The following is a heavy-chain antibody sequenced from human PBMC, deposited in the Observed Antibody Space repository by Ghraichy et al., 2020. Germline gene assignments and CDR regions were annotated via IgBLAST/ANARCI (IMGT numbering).Heavy chain of an antibody. Sequence: SETLSLTCAVYGGSFSGYYWSWIRQPPGKGLEWIGEINHSGSTNYNPSLKSRVTISVDTSKNQFSLKLSSVTAADTAVYYCARGGLTGTTRRYYYYYMDVWGKGTTVTVSS. D-gene: IGHD1-7*01. J-gene: IGHJ6*03. CDR2: INHSGST. V-gene: IGHV4-34*01. CDR1: GGSFSGYY. CDR3: ARGGLTGTTRRYYYYYMDV.